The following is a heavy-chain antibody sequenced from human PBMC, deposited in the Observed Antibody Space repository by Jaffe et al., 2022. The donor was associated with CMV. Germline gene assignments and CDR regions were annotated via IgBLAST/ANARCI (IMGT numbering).Heavy chain of an antibody. V-gene: IGHV3-33*01. Sequence: QEQLVESGGGVVQPGRSLGLSCAASGFTFSNYGMHWVRQAPGKGLEWVAVIWHDGRNKYYADSVKGRFTISRDNSKNTLYLQMNSLRAEDTAVYYCTRDISSSWFDCWGQGILVTVSS. CDR3: TRDISSSWFDC. J-gene: IGHJ4*02. CDR2: IWHDGRNK. CDR1: GFTFSNYG. D-gene: IGHD6-13*01.